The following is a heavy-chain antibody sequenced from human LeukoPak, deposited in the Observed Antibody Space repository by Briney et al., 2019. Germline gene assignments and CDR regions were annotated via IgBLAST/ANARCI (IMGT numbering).Heavy chain of an antibody. D-gene: IGHD4-11*01. CDR3: ARGVFYSDYDGYFDY. CDR1: GFIFSNYA. Sequence: GRSLRLSCTASGFIFSNYAMHWVRQAPGKGLEWVALTSYHGSNRFYADSVKGRFTISRDNSKNTLYLQMDSLRTEDTAVFYCARGVFYSDYDGYFDYWGQGTLVTVSS. CDR2: TSYHGSNR. V-gene: IGHV3-30*04. J-gene: IGHJ4*02.